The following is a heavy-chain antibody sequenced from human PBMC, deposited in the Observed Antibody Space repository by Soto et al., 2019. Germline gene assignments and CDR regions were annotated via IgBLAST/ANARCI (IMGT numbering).Heavy chain of an antibody. CDR1: GXTFSSYG. J-gene: IGHJ4*02. CDR2: ISGSGGST. V-gene: IGHV3-23*01. D-gene: IGHD5-18*01. Sequence: GSPRLGCAASGXTFSSYGMSWVRQAPGEGLEWVSGISGSGGSTYYADSVKGRFTISRDNSKNTLYLQMYSLRAEDTAVYYCAKTGPGSSYGYYFDSWGQGTLGTVSS. CDR3: AKTGPGSSYGYYFDS.